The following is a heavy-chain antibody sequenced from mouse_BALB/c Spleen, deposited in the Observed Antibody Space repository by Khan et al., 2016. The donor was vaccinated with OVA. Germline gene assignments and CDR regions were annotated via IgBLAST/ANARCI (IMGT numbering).Heavy chain of an antibody. CDR2: INTYTGEP. CDR3: ARGNRDFDY. J-gene: IGHJ2*01. V-gene: IGHV9-3-1*01. D-gene: IGHD2-1*01. CDR1: GYTFTNYV. Sequence: QIQLVQSGPELKKPGETVKISCKASGYTFTNYVMNWVKQAPGKGLKWMGWINTYTGEPTYSDDFKGRFAFSLETSASTAYLQINNLKNEYTATYFCARGNRDFDYWGQGTTLTVSS.